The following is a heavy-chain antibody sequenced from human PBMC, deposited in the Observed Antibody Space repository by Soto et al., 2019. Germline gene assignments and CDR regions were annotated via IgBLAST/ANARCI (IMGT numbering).Heavy chain of an antibody. CDR2: ISRVGGIA. CDR3: AKLPLVLALGFVY. Sequence: SVKVSCNASGGTFSSYTISLVRHAPGQGLEWMGWISRVGGIANYAETLQGRFTISADNSKSTAFMELSSLRSEDTAVYYCAKLPLVLALGFVYWGQGTLVTVSS. CDR1: GGTFSSYT. J-gene: IGHJ4*02. V-gene: IGHV1-69*02.